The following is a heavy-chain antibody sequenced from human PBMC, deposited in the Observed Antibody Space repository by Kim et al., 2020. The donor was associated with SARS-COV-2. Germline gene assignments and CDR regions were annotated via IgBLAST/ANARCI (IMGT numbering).Heavy chain of an antibody. CDR2: IYYSGST. CDR1: GGSISSYY. CDR3: ARSSVRGVIIPRGMDV. D-gene: IGHD3-10*01. V-gene: IGHV4-59*08. Sequence: SETLSLTCTVSGGSISSYYWSWIRQPPGKGLEWIGYIYYSGSTNYNPSLKSRVTISVDTSKNQFSLKLSSVTAADTAVYYCARSSVRGVIIPRGMDVWGQGTTVTVSS. J-gene: IGHJ6*02.